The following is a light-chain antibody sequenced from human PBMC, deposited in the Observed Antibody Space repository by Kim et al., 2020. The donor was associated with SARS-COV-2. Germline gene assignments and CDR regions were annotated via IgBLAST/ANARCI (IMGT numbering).Light chain of an antibody. V-gene: IGKV1-39*01. J-gene: IGKJ4*01. CDR1: QSIGNY. Sequence: DIQMTQSPSSLSPSVGDTVTITCRTSQSIGNYLNWYQQKPGKAPKLLIYAASSLQSGVPSRFSGSGSGIDFTLTISSLQPEDFATYYCQQSYSTPLTFGGGTKVEIK. CDR3: QQSYSTPLT. CDR2: AAS.